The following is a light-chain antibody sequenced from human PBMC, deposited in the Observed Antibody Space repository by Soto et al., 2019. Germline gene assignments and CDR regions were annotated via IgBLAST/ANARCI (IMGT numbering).Light chain of an antibody. CDR1: QSIVTY. J-gene: IGKJ2*01. Sequence: DIQMTQSPNSLSASVGDRVTITCRASQSIVTYLNWYQQKPGKAPNLLVYAASSLQSGVPSRFSGSGSGTDFTLTITSLQPEDFATYYCQPTYSHPDTIGQGTKLEI. CDR3: QPTYSHPDT. V-gene: IGKV1-39*01. CDR2: AAS.